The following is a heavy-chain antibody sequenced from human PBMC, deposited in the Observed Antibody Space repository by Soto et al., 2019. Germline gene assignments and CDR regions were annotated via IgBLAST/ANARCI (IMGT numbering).Heavy chain of an antibody. CDR3: ARDHDSSSWYNYDYCYRMGV. J-gene: IGHJ6*02. Sequence: SETLSLTCTVSGGSISSSSYYWGWFRPPPGKGLEWIGSIYYSGSTYYNPSLNSRVTISVDTSTNQFSLKLSSETAADTAVYYFARDHDSSSWYNYDYCYRMGVWGQGTTVTVFS. V-gene: IGHV4-39*02. CDR2: IYYSGST. CDR1: GGSISSSSYY. D-gene: IGHD6-13*01.